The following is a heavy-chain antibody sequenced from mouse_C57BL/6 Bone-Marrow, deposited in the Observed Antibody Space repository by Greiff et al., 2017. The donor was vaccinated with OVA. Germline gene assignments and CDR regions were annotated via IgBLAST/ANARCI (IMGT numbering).Heavy chain of an antibody. J-gene: IGHJ4*01. D-gene: IGHD1-1*01. CDR3: AREYYYGSSYGYYAMDY. Sequence: QVQRNESGAELVRPGTSVKVSCKASGYAFTNYLIEWAKQSPVPSIESTPRRPAFRECTNYNEKFKGKATLTADKSSSTAYMQLSSLTSEDSAVYFCAREYYYGSSYGYYAMDYWGQGTSVTVSS. V-gene: IGHV1-54*01. CDR1: GYAFTNYL. CDR2: RPAFRECT.